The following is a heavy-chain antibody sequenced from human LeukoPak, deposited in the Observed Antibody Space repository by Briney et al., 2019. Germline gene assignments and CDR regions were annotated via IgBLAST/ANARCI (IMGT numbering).Heavy chain of an antibody. CDR2: INPTGGST. J-gene: IGHJ5*02. Sequence: ASVKVSCKASGGTFSSYAISWVRQAPGQGLEWMGLINPTGGSTKYAQKFQGRLTLTRDTSTSTDYMELSSLRSEDTAVYYCARDNSRNEEGLTSWWFDPWGQGTLVTVSS. CDR3: ARDNSRNEEGLTSWWFDP. CDR1: GGTFSSYA. V-gene: IGHV1-46*01. D-gene: IGHD2/OR15-2a*01.